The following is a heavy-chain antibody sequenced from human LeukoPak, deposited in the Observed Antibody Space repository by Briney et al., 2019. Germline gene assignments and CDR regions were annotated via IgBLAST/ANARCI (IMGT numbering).Heavy chain of an antibody. CDR1: GGSISSGSYY. D-gene: IGHD1-1*01. J-gene: IGHJ4*02. CDR3: ARADHQTGQGY. V-gene: IGHV4-61*02. CDR2: IYTSGST. Sequence: PSETLSLTCTVSGGSISSGSYYWSWIRQPAGKGLEWIGRIYTSGSTNYNPSLKSRVTISVDTSKNQFSLKLSSVTAADTAVYYCARADHQTGQGYWGQGTLVTVSS.